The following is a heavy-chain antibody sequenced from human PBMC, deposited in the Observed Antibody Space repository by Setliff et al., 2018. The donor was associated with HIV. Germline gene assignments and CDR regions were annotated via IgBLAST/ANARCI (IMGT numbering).Heavy chain of an antibody. Sequence: KASGGTFSSYAISWVRQAPGQGLEWMGGIIPIYGTANYAQKFQGRVTITTDESTSTAYMDLSSPRSEDTAVYYCARDSGVSNGWKNWFDSWGQGTLVTVSS. CDR1: GGTFSSYA. V-gene: IGHV1-69*05. CDR3: ARDSGVSNGWKNWFDS. J-gene: IGHJ5*01. D-gene: IGHD6-19*01. CDR2: IIPIYGTA.